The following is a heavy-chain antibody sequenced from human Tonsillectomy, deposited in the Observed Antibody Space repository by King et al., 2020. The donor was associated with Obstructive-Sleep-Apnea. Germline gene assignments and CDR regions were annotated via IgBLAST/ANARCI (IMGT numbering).Heavy chain of an antibody. CDR3: ARGSPYYFDY. Sequence: QLQESGPGLVKPSQTLSLTCIVSGGSISSDGYYWSWIRQHPGKGLEWIAYIYYSGSTYYNPSLKSRVTISVDTSKNQLSLKLSSMTAAYTAVYYCARGSPYYFDYWGQGTLVTVSS. J-gene: IGHJ4*02. CDR2: IYYSGST. V-gene: IGHV4-31*03. D-gene: IGHD3-10*01. CDR1: GGSISSDGYY.